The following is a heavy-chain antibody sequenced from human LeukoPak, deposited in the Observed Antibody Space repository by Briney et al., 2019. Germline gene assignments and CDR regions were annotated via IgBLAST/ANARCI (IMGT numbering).Heavy chain of an antibody. J-gene: IGHJ4*02. D-gene: IGHD6-13*01. V-gene: IGHV3-30*04. CDR1: GFTFSSYA. CDR2: ISYDGSNK. CDR3: ALVAAGTHSFDY. Sequence: GGSLRLSCAASGFTFSSYAMHWVRQAPGKGLEWVAVISYDGSNKYYADSVKGRFTISRDNSKNTLYLQMNSLRAEDTAVYYCALVAAGTHSFDYWGQGTLVTVSS.